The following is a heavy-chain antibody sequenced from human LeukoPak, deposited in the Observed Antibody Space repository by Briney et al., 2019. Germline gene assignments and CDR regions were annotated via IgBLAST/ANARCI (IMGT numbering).Heavy chain of an antibody. D-gene: IGHD3-22*01. Sequence: GESLKISFKGSGYSFTSYWIGWVRQMPGKGLEWMGIIYPGDSDTRYSPSCQGQVTISADKSISTAYLQWSSLKASDTAMYYCARQPSYYYDSSGYYLFGAFDIWGQGTMVTVSS. J-gene: IGHJ3*02. CDR2: IYPGDSDT. CDR1: GYSFTSYW. CDR3: ARQPSYYYDSSGYYLFGAFDI. V-gene: IGHV5-51*01.